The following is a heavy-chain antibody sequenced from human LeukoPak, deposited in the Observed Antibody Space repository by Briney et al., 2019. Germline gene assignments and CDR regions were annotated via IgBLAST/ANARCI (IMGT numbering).Heavy chain of an antibody. J-gene: IGHJ6*03. CDR3: AKVGGGNSYYYYYMDV. Sequence: QPGGSLRLSCAASGFTFSSYSMNWVRQAPGKGLEWVSYISSSSSTIYYADSVKGRFTISRDNSKNTLYLQMNSLRAEDTAVYYCAKVGGGNSYYYYYMDVWGTGTTVTVSS. CDR2: ISSSSSTI. V-gene: IGHV3-48*01. D-gene: IGHD4-23*01. CDR1: GFTFSSYS.